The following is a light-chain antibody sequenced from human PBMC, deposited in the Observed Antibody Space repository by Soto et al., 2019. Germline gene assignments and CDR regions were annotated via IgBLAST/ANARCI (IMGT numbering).Light chain of an antibody. CDR3: SSYTSSSTLFYV. V-gene: IGLV2-14*01. J-gene: IGLJ1*01. CDR2: DVS. CDR1: SSEGGGYNY. Sequence: QSVLTQPASVSGSPGQAIPISFTGTSSEGGGYNYVSWYQQHPGKAPKLMIYDVSNRPSGVSNRFSGSKSGNTASLTISGLQAEDEADYYCSSYTSSSTLFYVFGTGTKVTVL.